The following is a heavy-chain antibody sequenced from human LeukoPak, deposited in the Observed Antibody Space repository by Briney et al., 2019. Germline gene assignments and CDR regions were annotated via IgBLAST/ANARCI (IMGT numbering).Heavy chain of an antibody. D-gene: IGHD3-10*01. CDR1: GFTFSSYA. Sequence: QTGGSLRLSCAASGFTFSSYAMHWVRQAPGKGLEWVAVISYDGSNKYYADSMKGRFTISRDNSKNTLYLQMNSLRAEDTAVYYCAKVPRLTMVRGVTFDYWGQGTLVTVSS. CDR3: AKVPRLTMVRGVTFDY. CDR2: ISYDGSNK. J-gene: IGHJ4*02. V-gene: IGHV3-30-3*01.